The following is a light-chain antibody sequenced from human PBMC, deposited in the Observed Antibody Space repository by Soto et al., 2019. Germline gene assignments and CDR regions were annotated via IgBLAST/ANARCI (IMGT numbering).Light chain of an antibody. Sequence: DIPMTQSPSSLSASVGDRVTITCRASRGIYTHLAWYQQKPGNAPKLLIYAASTLQSGVPSRFSAGGSGTDFILTISALQSEDVGTYFCQTYDKAPWTFGPGTRV. V-gene: IGKV1-27*01. CDR2: AAS. CDR3: QTYDKAPWT. J-gene: IGKJ1*01. CDR1: RGIYTH.